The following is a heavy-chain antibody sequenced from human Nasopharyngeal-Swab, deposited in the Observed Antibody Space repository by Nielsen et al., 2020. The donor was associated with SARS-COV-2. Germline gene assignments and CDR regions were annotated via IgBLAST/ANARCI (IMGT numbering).Heavy chain of an antibody. CDR2: ISGSDYST. D-gene: IGHD5-12*01. CDR3: AKDRDSGDDSDDYYHYYGMDA. V-gene: IGHV3-23*01. Sequence: GESLKIACAASGFTFNTYAISWVRQAPGKGLEWVSVISGSDYSTKYADSVKGRFTISRDNSKNTVNLQMNSLRAEDTATYYCAKDRDSGDDSDDYYHYYGMDAWGQGTTVTVSS. J-gene: IGHJ6*02. CDR1: GFTFNTYA.